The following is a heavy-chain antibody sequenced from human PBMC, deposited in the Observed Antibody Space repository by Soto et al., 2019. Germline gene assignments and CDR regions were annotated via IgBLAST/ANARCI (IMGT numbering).Heavy chain of an antibody. CDR1: GASMNSYH. CDR3: ARDQGVAAAAIGWVDP. CDR2: IHSSGST. D-gene: IGHD6-25*01. V-gene: IGHV4-4*07. Sequence: SETLSLTCTVSGASMNSYHWSWIRQPAGKGLEWIGQIHSSGSTNYNPSLKSRVMMLVDTSKNQTSLMLMSRTTADATVLYCARDQGVAAAAIGWVDPWGQGSLVTVSS. J-gene: IGHJ5*02.